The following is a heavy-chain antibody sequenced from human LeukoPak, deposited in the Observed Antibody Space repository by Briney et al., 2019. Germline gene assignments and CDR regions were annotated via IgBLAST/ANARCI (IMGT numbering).Heavy chain of an antibody. CDR3: ARYSSIRRLYYFDY. D-gene: IGHD3-3*02. CDR2: INHSGST. J-gene: IGHJ4*02. Sequence: PSETLSLTCAVYGGSFSGFYWSWIRQPPGKGLEWIGEINHSGSTNYNPSLKSRVTISVDTSKNQFSLNLSSVTAADTAVYSCARYSSIRRLYYFDYWGQGTLVTVSS. V-gene: IGHV4-34*01. CDR1: GGSFSGFY.